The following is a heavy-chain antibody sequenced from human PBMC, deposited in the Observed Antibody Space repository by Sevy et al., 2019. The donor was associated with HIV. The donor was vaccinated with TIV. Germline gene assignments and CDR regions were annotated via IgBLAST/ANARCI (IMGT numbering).Heavy chain of an antibody. V-gene: IGHV1-2*06. Sequence: ASLKVSCKASGYTFTGYYMHWVRQAPGQGLEWMGRINPNSGGTNYAQKFQGRVTMTRDTSISTAYMELSRLRSDDTAVYYCASLYCSGGSCYPEGYYYYGMDVWGQGTTVTVSS. CDR2: INPNSGGT. CDR1: GYTFTGYY. D-gene: IGHD2-15*01. J-gene: IGHJ6*02. CDR3: ASLYCSGGSCYPEGYYYYGMDV.